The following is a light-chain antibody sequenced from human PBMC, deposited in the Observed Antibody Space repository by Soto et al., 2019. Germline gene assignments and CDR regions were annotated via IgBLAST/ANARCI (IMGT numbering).Light chain of an antibody. CDR1: SSDVCGYNY. J-gene: IGLJ1*01. CDR2: DVS. Sequence: QSVLPQPASVSGSPGQSITISCTGTSSDVCGYNYVSWYQQHPGKAPKLMIYDVSNRPSGVSNRFSGSKSGNTASLTISGLQAEDEADYYCSSYTSSSTLDYVFGTGTKVTVL. V-gene: IGLV2-14*01. CDR3: SSYTSSSTLDYV.